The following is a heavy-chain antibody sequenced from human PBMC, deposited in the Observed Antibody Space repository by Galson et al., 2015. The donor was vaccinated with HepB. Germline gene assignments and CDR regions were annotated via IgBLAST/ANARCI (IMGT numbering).Heavy chain of an antibody. CDR1: GYTFTDYY. J-gene: IGHJ6*03. D-gene: IGHD1-14*01. Sequence: VKVSCKVSGYTFTDYYMHWVQQAPGKGLEWMGLVDPEDGETIYAEKFQGRVTITADTSTDTAYMELSSLRSEDTAVYYCATSPQNTIRPDFDMDVWGKGTTVTVSS. CDR2: VDPEDGET. V-gene: IGHV1-69-2*01. CDR3: ATSPQNTIRPDFDMDV.